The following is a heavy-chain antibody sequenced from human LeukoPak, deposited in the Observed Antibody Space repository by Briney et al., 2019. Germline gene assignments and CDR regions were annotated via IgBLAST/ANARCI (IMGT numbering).Heavy chain of an antibody. J-gene: IGHJ6*03. V-gene: IGHV1-18*01. D-gene: IGHD2-2*01. Sequence: ASVKVSCTASGYTFTSCGISWVRQAPGQGLEWMGWISAYNGNTNYAQKLQGRVTMTTDTSTSTAYMELRSLRSDDTAVYYCARSPGYCSSTSCYGVYYYYYMDVWGKGTTVTVSS. CDR3: ARSPGYCSSTSCYGVYYYYYMDV. CDR1: GYTFTSCG. CDR2: ISAYNGNT.